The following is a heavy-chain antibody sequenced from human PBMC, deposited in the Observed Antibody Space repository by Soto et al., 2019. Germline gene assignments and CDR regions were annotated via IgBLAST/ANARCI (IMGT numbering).Heavy chain of an antibody. D-gene: IGHD2-8*01. J-gene: IGHJ4*02. CDR3: ASGGVSTPFEF. V-gene: IGHV4-31*03. CDR2: IYYSGST. Sequence: QVQLQESGPGLVKPSQTLSLTCTVSGGSISSGGYYWSWIRQHPGKGLEWIGYIYYSGSTYYNQSIKIRVTIAVESTKHRSSLKLRSVVAADKAVYSCASGGVSTPFEFRGQGTLVTASS. CDR1: GGSISSGGYY.